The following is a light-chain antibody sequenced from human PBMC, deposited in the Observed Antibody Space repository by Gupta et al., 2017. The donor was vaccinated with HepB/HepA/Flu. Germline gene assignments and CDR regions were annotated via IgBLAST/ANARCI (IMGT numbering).Light chain of an antibody. CDR1: QSISSY. CDR2: AAS. Sequence: EIKMTKSPSSLYAYVGDRVTIPCRASQSISSYLNWYQQKPGKAPKLLIYAASSLQSGVPSRFSGSGSGTDFTLTISSLQPEDFATYYCQQSYSTPFTFGPGTKVDIK. J-gene: IGKJ3*01. V-gene: IGKV1-39*01. CDR3: QQSYSTPFT.